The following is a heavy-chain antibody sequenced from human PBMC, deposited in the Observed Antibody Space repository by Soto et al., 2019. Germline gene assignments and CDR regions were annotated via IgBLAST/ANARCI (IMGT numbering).Heavy chain of an antibody. V-gene: IGHV4-59*08. CDR2: IFYSGST. CDR3: ARAYCLGAFDL. CDR1: GGSISSYY. J-gene: IGHJ3*01. D-gene: IGHD3-16*01. Sequence: QVQLQESGPGLVKPSETLSLTCTVSGGSISSYYWSWIRLPPGQGLECIGYIFYSGSTNYHHSLKSRVSISVDTSKIRFSLKLSSVTAADTAVYYWARAYCLGAFDLWGQGTMVTVSS.